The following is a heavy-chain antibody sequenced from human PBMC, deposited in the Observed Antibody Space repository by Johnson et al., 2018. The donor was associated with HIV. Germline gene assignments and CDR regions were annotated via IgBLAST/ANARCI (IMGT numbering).Heavy chain of an antibody. CDR3: AKDWYNWNDGGGYDAFDI. J-gene: IGHJ3*02. CDR2: ISYDGSNK. V-gene: IGHV3-30*18. D-gene: IGHD1-1*01. CDR1: GFTFSSYG. Sequence: QVQLVESGGGVVQPGRSLRLSCAASGFTFSSYGMHWVRQAPGKGLEWVAVISYDGSNKYYADSVKGRFTISRDNSKNTLYLQMNSLGAEDTAVYYCAKDWYNWNDGGGYDAFDIWGQGTMVTVSS.